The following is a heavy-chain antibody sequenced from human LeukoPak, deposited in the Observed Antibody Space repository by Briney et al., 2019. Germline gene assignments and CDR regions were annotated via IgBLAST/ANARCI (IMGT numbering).Heavy chain of an antibody. V-gene: IGHV4-31*03. CDR3: ARGNMRTSATDY. D-gene: IGHD2-2*01. CDR2: IYYSGST. J-gene: IGHJ4*02. CDR1: AGSISSGGYY. Sequence: SQTLSLTCTVSAGSISSGGYYWSWIRQHPGKGLEWIGYIYYSGSTYYNPSLKSRVTISVDTSKNQFSLMLTSVTAADTAVYYCARGNMRTSATDYWVQGTLVTVSS.